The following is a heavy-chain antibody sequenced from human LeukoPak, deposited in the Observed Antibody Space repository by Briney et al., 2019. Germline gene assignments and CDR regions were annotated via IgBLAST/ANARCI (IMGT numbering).Heavy chain of an antibody. CDR3: ARDGRSGSLPDWYFDL. CDR2: IGTAGDT. CDR1: GFTFSSYD. V-gene: IGHV3-13*01. Sequence: PGGSLRLSCAASGFTFSSYDMHWVRQATGKGLEWVSAIGTAGDTYYPGSVKGRFTISRDNAKNSLYLQMNSLRAEDTAVYYCARDGRSGSLPDWYFDLWGRGTLVTVSS. J-gene: IGHJ2*01. D-gene: IGHD1-26*01.